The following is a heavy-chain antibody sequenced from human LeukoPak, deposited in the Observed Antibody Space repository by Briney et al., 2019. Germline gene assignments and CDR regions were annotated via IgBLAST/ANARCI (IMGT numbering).Heavy chain of an antibody. CDR2: IYHSGSA. CDR1: GYSISSGYY. D-gene: IGHD5-18*01. Sequence: SETLSLTCTVSGYSISSGYYWGWIRQPPGKGLEWIGSIYHSGSAYYNPSLKSRVTMSVDTSKNQFSLKLSSVTAADTGVYYCARSGYSYGADAFDIWGQGTMVTVSS. V-gene: IGHV4-38-2*02. J-gene: IGHJ3*02. CDR3: ARSGYSYGADAFDI.